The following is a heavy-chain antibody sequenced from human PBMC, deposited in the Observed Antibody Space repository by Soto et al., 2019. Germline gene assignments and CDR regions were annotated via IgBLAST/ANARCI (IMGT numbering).Heavy chain of an antibody. J-gene: IGHJ5*02. D-gene: IGHD5-12*01. CDR1: GYTFTIYA. Sequence: ASVKVSCKASGYTFTIYAMNWVRQAPGQRLEWMGWVNPGNGQRKFSQRFQGRVNLTSDRYASTAYMELSSLTSGDPAVYYCARSDGYNFDSLSAPWGQGTLVTVSS. V-gene: IGHV1-3*01. CDR3: ARSDGYNFDSLSAP. CDR2: VNPGNGQR.